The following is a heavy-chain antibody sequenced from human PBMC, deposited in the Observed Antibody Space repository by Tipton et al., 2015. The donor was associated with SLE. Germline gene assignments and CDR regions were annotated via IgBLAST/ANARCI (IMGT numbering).Heavy chain of an antibody. CDR1: GGSFSGYY. CDR2: INYSGST. J-gene: IGHJ4*02. D-gene: IGHD3-10*01. CDR3: ARGVRGLSDY. V-gene: IGHV4-34*01. Sequence: TLSLTCAVYGGSFSGYYWSWIRQPPGKGLGWIGEINYSGSTNYNPSLKSRVTISVDTSKNQFSLKLSSVTAADTAVYYCARGVRGLSDYWGQGTLVTVSS.